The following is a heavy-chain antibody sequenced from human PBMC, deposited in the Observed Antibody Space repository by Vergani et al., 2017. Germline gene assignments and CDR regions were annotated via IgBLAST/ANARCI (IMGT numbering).Heavy chain of an antibody. CDR3: ARGRTVLLWFGGPDAFDI. CDR1: GGSFSGYY. CDR2: INHSGST. V-gene: IGHV4-34*01. J-gene: IGHJ3*02. Sequence: QLQLQESGSGLVKPSETLSLTCAVYGGSFSGYYWSWIRQPPGKGLEWIGEINHSGSTNYNPSLKSRVTISVDTSKNQFSLKLSSVTAADTAVYYCARGRTVLLWFGGPDAFDIWGQGTMVTVSS. D-gene: IGHD3-10*01.